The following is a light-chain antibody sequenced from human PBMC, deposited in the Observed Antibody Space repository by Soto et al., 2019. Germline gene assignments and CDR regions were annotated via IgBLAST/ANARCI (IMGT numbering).Light chain of an antibody. CDR2: ASS. CDR1: QSIGIY. V-gene: IGKV1-39*01. Sequence: DIQMTQSPASLSASVGDSVTITCRASQSIGIYLNWYQQKQGKDPNLLIYASSSLQSGVPSRFSGSGSETDFTLTISSLQPEDFAIYYCQQSFSTPYTFGQGTKLEIK. CDR3: QQSFSTPYT. J-gene: IGKJ2*01.